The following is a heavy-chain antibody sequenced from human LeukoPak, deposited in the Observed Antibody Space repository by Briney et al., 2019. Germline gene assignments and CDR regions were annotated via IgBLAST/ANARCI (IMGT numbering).Heavy chain of an antibody. V-gene: IGHV3-48*02. J-gene: IGHJ4*02. CDR2: ISSSSSTI. D-gene: IGHD1-26*01. CDR3: ARRKGGATILYYFDY. Sequence: GGSLRLSCAASGFTFRSYSMNWVRQAPGKGLEWVSYISSSSSTIYYADSVKGRFTISRDNAKNSLYLQMNSLRDEDTAVYYCARRKGGATILYYFDYWGQGTLVTVSS. CDR1: GFTFRSYS.